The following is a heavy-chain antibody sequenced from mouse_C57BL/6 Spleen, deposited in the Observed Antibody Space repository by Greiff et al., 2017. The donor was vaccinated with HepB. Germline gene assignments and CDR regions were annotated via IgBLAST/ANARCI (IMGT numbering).Heavy chain of an antibody. CDR3: ARDAELFYAMDY. CDR2: SRNKANDYTT. CDR1: GFTFSDFY. Sequence: EVNVVESGGGLVQSGRSLRLSCATSGFTFSDFYMEWVRQAPGKGLEWIAASRNKANDYTTEYSASVKGRFIVSRDTSQSILYLQMNALRAEDTAIYYCARDAELFYAMDYWGQGTSVTVSS. J-gene: IGHJ4*01. V-gene: IGHV7-1*01.